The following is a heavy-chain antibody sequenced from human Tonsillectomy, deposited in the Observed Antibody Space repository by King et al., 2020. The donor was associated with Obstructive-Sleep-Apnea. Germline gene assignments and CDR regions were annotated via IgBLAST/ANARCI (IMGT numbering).Heavy chain of an antibody. CDR3: ARGVVVVTALGYFDY. CDR1: GFTFSDYY. D-gene: IGHD2-21*02. J-gene: IGHJ4*02. V-gene: IGHV3-11*06. Sequence: VQLVESGGGLVKPGGSLRLSCAASGFTFSDYYMSWIRQAPGKGLEWVSYISSSSSYPNYADSVKGRFTLSRDNAKNSLYLQMNSLRAEDTAVYYCARGVVVVTALGYFDYWGQGTLVTVSS. CDR2: ISSSSSYP.